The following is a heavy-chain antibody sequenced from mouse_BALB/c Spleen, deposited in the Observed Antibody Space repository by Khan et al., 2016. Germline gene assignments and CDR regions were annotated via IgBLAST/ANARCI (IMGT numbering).Heavy chain of an antibody. CDR3: ARDYRYAMDY. J-gene: IGHJ4*01. CDR2: IDPANGNT. V-gene: IGHV14-3*02. Sequence: VQLQQSGAELVKPGASVKLSCTASGFNIKDTYMHWVKQRPEQGLEWIGRIDPANGNTKYDPKFQGKATITADTSSNTAYLQLSSLTSEDTAVSYCARDYRYAMDYWGQGTSVTVSS. D-gene: IGHD2-14*01. CDR1: GFNIKDTY.